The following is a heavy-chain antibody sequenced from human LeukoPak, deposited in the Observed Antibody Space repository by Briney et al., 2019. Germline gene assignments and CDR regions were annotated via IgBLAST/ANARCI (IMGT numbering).Heavy chain of an antibody. CDR2: IYTYNGNT. CDR3: AREGYYGSGSYPHFDY. CDR1: GYNFISYG. V-gene: IGHV1-18*04. Sequence: GASVKVSCKASGYNFISYGISWVRQAPGQGLEWMGWIYTYNGNTNYAQKYQGRVTMTTDTSTTTAYMELRSLRSDDTAVYYCAREGYYGSGSYPHFDYWGQGTLVTVSS. D-gene: IGHD3-10*01. J-gene: IGHJ4*02.